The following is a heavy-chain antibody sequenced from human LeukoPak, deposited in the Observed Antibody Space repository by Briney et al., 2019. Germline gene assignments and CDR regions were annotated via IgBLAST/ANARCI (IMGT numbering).Heavy chain of an antibody. D-gene: IGHD6-6*01. Sequence: GGSLRLSCAASGFTFDDYAMHWVRQAPGKGLEWVSLISWDGGSTYYADSVKGRFTISRDNSKNSLYLQMNSLRAEDTALYYCAKDQGSSSSVGGRYYYYYMDVWGKGTTVTVSS. J-gene: IGHJ6*03. CDR3: AKDQGSSSSVGGRYYYYYMDV. CDR2: ISWDGGST. V-gene: IGHV3-43D*03. CDR1: GFTFDDYA.